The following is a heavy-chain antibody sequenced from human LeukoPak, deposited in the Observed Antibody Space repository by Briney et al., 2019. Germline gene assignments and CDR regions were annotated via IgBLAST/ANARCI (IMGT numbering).Heavy chain of an antibody. CDR2: ISYDGSNK. D-gene: IGHD3-16*02. V-gene: IGHV3-30*04. Sequence: GGSLRPSGAPSGFTFGTYAMHWSPKAPGRGLGWVAVISYDGSNKYYADSVKGRFTISRDNSKNTLYLQMNSLRAEDTAVYYCARAVTFGGVIADWGQGTLVTVSS. J-gene: IGHJ4*02. CDR1: GFTFGTYA. CDR3: ARAVTFGGVIAD.